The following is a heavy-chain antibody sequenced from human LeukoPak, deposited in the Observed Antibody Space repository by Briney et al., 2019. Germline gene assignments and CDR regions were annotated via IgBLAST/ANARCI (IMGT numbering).Heavy chain of an antibody. CDR1: GYTFTSYD. J-gene: IGHJ4*02. CDR3: ARWRDYVWGSYRYASPTYYFDY. Sequence: GASVKVSCKASGYTFTSYDINWVRQATGQGLEWMGWMNPNSGNTGYAQKFQGRVTMTRNTSISTAYMELSSLRSEDTAVYYCARWRDYVWGSYRYASPTYYFDYWAREPWSPSPQ. V-gene: IGHV1-8*01. D-gene: IGHD3-16*02. CDR2: MNPNSGNT.